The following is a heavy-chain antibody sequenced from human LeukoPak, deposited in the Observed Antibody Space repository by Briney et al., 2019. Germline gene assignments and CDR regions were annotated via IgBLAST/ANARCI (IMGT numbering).Heavy chain of an antibody. D-gene: IGHD3-9*01. CDR3: ARDNFSNALYFDWFPNGGYYYGMDV. J-gene: IGHJ6*02. V-gene: IGHV3-21*01. Sequence: GGSLRLSCAASGFTFSSYSMNWVRQAPGKGLEWVSSISSSSSYIYYADSVKGRFTISRDNAKNSLYLQMNSLRAEDTAVYYCARDNFSNALYFDWFPNGGYYYGMDVWGQGTTVTVSS. CDR2: ISSSSSYI. CDR1: GFTFSSYS.